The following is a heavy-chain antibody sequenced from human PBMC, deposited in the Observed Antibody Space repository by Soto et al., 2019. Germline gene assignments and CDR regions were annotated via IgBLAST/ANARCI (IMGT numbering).Heavy chain of an antibody. D-gene: IGHD1-7*01. Sequence: PGGSLRLSCAASGFTFSSYGMHWVRQAPGKGLEWVAVIWYDGSNKYYADSVKGRFTISRDNSKNTLYLQMNSLRAEDTAVYYCARDHFGIAGTTSAFDIWGQGTMVTVS. CDR1: GFTFSSYG. CDR3: ARDHFGIAGTTSAFDI. V-gene: IGHV3-33*01. J-gene: IGHJ3*02. CDR2: IWYDGSNK.